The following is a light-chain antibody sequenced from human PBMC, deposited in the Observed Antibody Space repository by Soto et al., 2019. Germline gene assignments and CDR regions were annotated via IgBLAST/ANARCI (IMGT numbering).Light chain of an antibody. V-gene: IGLV2-8*01. CDR2: EVV. CDR3: KSYAGSNTYV. J-gene: IGLJ1*01. CDR1: KNDIGVYDF. Sequence: QSVLTQPPCASGSPGQSVTISCTGTKNDIGVYDFVSWYQHHPGKAPRLIIYEVVQRPSGVPDRFSGSKSGNTASLTVSGLQAADEADYFCKSYAGSNTYVFGSGTRSPS.